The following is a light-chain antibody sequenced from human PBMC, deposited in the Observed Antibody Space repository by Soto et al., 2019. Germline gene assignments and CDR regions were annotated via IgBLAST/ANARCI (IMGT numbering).Light chain of an antibody. CDR2: DAS. CDR3: QQYDNLPT. Sequence: DIQMTQSPPTLPASAVDRFTITCRASQDISRWLAWYQQKPGKAPKLLIYDASNLETGVPSRFSGSGSGTDFTFTISSLQPEDIATYYCQQYDNLPTFGGGTKVDIK. CDR1: QDISRW. V-gene: IGKV1-33*01. J-gene: IGKJ4*01.